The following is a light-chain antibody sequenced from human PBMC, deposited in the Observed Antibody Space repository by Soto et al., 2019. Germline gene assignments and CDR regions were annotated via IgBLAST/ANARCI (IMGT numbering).Light chain of an antibody. J-gene: IGKJ1*01. Sequence: EIVLTQAPGTLSLSQGERATLSCRASQSVSSSYLAWYQQKPGQAPRLLIYGASSRATGIPDRFSGSGSGTDFTLTVSRLEPEDFEVYYCQQYGSSPQTFGQGTKVDIK. CDR1: QSVSSSY. CDR3: QQYGSSPQT. V-gene: IGKV3-20*01. CDR2: GAS.